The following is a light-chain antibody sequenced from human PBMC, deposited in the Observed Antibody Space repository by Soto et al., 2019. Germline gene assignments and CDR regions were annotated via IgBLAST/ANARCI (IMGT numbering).Light chain of an antibody. CDR2: EVT. V-gene: IGLV2-14*01. Sequence: QSALTEPASVTGSPGPTITISCTGTSSDVGAYNYVSWYQHHPGKVPKPLIYEVTNRPSGVSDRFSGSKSGNTASLTISGLQAEDEADYYCSSKRVSTTLFVCGTGTKVTVL. CDR1: SSDVGAYNY. J-gene: IGLJ1*01. CDR3: SSKRVSTTLFV.